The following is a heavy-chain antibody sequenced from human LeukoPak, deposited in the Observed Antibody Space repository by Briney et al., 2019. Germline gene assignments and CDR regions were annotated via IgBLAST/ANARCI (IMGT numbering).Heavy chain of an antibody. J-gene: IGHJ4*02. CDR1: GYTFTNYG. CDR2: ISPYNDNR. Sequence: ASVKVSCKTSGYTFTNYGVSWVRQAPGQGLEWMGWISPYNDNRNYAEKFQGRVTLTTDRSTNTVYMGLANLRSDDTAVYYCARDLTPNSVDGELFDYWGQGTLVTVSS. D-gene: IGHD1-7*01. CDR3: ARDLTPNSVDGELFDY. V-gene: IGHV1-18*04.